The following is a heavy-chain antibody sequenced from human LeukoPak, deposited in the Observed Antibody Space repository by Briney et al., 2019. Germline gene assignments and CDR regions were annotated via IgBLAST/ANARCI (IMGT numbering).Heavy chain of an antibody. CDR2: IYYSGST. V-gene: IGHV4-59*08. Sequence: PSETLSLTCTVSGGSISSYYWSWIRQPPGKGLEWIGYIYYSGSTNYNPSLKSRVTISVDTSKNQFSLKLSSVTAADTAVYYCARLTPITMVRGVLGGNWFDPWGQGTLVTVSS. CDR1: GGSISSYY. J-gene: IGHJ5*02. D-gene: IGHD3-10*01. CDR3: ARLTPITMVRGVLGGNWFDP.